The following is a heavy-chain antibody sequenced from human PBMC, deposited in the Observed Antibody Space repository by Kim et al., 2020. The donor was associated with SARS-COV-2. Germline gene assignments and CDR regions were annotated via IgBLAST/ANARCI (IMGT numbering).Heavy chain of an antibody. V-gene: IGHV4-59*13. CDR2: IYYSGST. CDR1: GGSISSYY. Sequence: SETLSLTCTVSGGSISSYYWSWIRQPPGKGLEWIGYIYYSGSTNYNPSPKSRVTISVDTSKNQFSLKLGSVTAADTAVYYFGRDERDSSGGATWFDPWGQGTLVTVSS. D-gene: IGHD6-19*01. CDR3: GRDERDSSGGATWFDP. J-gene: IGHJ5*02.